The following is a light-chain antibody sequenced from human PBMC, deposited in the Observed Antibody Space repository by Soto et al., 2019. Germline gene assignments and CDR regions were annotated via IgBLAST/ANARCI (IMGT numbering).Light chain of an antibody. CDR1: SSNIGAGYD. CDR3: QSYDSSLSGSYV. V-gene: IGLV1-40*01. CDR2: SNN. J-gene: IGLJ1*01. Sequence: QSVLTQPPSVSGAPGQRVTISCTGSSSNIGAGYDVHWYQRLPGTAPKVLIYSNNNRPSGVPDRFSGSKSGTSASLAITGIQAEDEADYSCQSYDSSLSGSYVFGTGTKVTVL.